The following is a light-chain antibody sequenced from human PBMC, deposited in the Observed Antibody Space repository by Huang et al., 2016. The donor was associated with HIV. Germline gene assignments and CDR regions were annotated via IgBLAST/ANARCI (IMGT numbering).Light chain of an antibody. Sequence: EIVMTQSPVTLSVSPGERATLSCRAGQSVSTSVAWYQQKPGQAPRLLIYGASTRATGIPATFTGSGSGTEFTLTISSLQSEDSAIYYCQQYNNWPLTFGGGTKVETK. J-gene: IGKJ4*01. CDR1: QSVSTS. CDR2: GAS. V-gene: IGKV3D-15*01. CDR3: QQYNNWPLT.